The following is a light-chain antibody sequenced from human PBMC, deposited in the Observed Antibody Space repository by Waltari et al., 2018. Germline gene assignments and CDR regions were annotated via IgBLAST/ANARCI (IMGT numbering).Light chain of an antibody. J-gene: IGLJ2*01. CDR3: CSYTIGRTLV. CDR2: DVG. V-gene: IGLV2-18*02. Sequence: QAVLTPPPSVSKSLGQSVTISCPGSRITVGSYNNVFWYQQHPGTAPRLLLYDVGKRPSGVSDRFSGSKSGNTASLTISGLQAEDEAEYYCCSYTIGRTLVFGGGTRLTVL. CDR1: RITVGSYNN.